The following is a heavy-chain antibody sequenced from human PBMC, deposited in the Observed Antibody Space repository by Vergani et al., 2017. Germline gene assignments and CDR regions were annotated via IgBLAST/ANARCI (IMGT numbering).Heavy chain of an antibody. J-gene: IGHJ4*02. CDR1: GFTFDDYT. CDR3: AKEFEGRTGPLKSIAVAGSRGYYFDY. D-gene: IGHD6-19*01. V-gene: IGHV3-43*01. Sequence: EVQLVESGGVVVQPGGSLRLSCAASGFTFDDYTMHWVRQAPGKGLEWVSLISWDGGSTYYADSVKGRFTISRDKSKNTLYVQMNSLRAEDTAVYYCAKEFEGRTGPLKSIAVAGSRGYYFDYWGQGTLVTVSS. CDR2: ISWDGGST.